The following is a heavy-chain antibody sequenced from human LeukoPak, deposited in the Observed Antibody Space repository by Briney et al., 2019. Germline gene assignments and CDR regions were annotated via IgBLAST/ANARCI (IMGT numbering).Heavy chain of an antibody. J-gene: IGHJ4*02. D-gene: IGHD5-24*01. CDR1: GDSISGNY. CDR3: ARLGDGDNLRYFAY. Sequence: SETLSLTCRVSGDSISGNYWTWIRQPPGKGVEWIGYIYYSGSTNYNASLKSRVTISVDTSKNQFSLKLSSVTAADTAVYYCARLGDGDNLRYFAYGGQGTLVTVSS. CDR2: IYYSGST. V-gene: IGHV4-59*08.